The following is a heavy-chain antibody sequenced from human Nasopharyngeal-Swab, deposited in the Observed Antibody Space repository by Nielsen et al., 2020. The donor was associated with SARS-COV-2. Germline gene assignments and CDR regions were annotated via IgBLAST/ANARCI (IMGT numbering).Heavy chain of an antibody. D-gene: IGHD6-19*01. Sequence: GGSLRLSCVASGFTFSNYWMHWVRQAPGHGLVWVSRTDEYGTTINYADSVKGRFAISRDNAKNTLYLQMNSLRADDTAMYYCASDLSGRDDFWGQGTLVTVAS. CDR2: TDEYGTTI. CDR3: ASDLSGRDDF. J-gene: IGHJ4*02. V-gene: IGHV3-74*01. CDR1: GFTFSNYW.